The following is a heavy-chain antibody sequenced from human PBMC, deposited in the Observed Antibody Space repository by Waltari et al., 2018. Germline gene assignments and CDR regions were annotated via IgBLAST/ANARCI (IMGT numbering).Heavy chain of an antibody. D-gene: IGHD3-3*01. CDR3: ARGSVFGVVITPFDY. CDR2: IFGSTGST. Sequence: QVQLQESGPGLVKPSETLSLTCAVSGGSFSRYWWGWIRQPPGKGLEWIGSIFGSTGSTEYNPSLKSRATISRDTSKNQFSLNLSSVTAADTAIYYCARGSVFGVVITPFDYWGQGVLVTVSS. V-gene: IGHV4-39*07. CDR1: GGSFSRYW. J-gene: IGHJ4*02.